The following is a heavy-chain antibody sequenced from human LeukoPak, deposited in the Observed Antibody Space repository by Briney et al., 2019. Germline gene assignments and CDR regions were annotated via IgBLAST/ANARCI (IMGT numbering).Heavy chain of an antibody. CDR3: ARMTTVTTATMGY. Sequence: ASVKVSCKASGYTFTNYYIHWVRQAPGQGLEWMGIINPSGGSTSYAQKFQGRVTMTRDTSTSTVYMELSSLRSEDTAVYYCARMTTVTTATMGYWGQGTLVTVSS. J-gene: IGHJ4*02. CDR2: INPSGGST. V-gene: IGHV1-46*01. D-gene: IGHD4-17*01. CDR1: GYTFTNYY.